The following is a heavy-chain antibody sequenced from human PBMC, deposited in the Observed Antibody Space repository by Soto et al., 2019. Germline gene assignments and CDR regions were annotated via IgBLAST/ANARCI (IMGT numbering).Heavy chain of an antibody. CDR3: ARHFGGYSYGNVFDN. J-gene: IGHJ4*02. CDR2: VSYGGRT. D-gene: IGHD5-18*01. Sequence: QLQLQESGPGLVRPSETLSLICNVSGGSISSSNYYWGWIRQPPGKGLEWIGSVSYGGRTSYSPSLNIRVIISVDTAKNRFSLELSSVTAADTAVYYCARHFGGYSYGNVFDNWGQGTLVIVSS. V-gene: IGHV4-39*01. CDR1: GGSISSSNYY.